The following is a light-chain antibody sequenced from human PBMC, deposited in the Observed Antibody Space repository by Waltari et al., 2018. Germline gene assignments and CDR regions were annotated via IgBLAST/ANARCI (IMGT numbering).Light chain of an antibody. CDR2: AAS. CDR3: QQYYNIPQP. J-gene: IGKJ1*01. CDR1: QDINND. Sequence: DIPMTQSPSPPSAPVADRDTLTCRASQDINNDLAWYQQKPGKVPKLLIYAASTLHSGVPSRFSGSGSGTDFTLTISSLQPEDFATYYCQQYYNIPQPFGQGTKVEIK. V-gene: IGKV1-27*01.